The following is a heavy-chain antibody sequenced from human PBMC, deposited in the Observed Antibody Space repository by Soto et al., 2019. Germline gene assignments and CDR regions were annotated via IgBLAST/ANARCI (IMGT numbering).Heavy chain of an antibody. CDR1: GGSFSNFG. Sequence: SVKVSCKASGGSFSNFGISWVRQAPGQGLEWMGGIIPIFGTANYAQKFQGRVTITADESTSTAYMELSSLRSEDTAVYYCARGGYDILTGYGFDYWGQGTLVTVSS. D-gene: IGHD3-9*01. CDR3: ARGGYDILTGYGFDY. J-gene: IGHJ4*02. V-gene: IGHV1-69*13. CDR2: IIPIFGTA.